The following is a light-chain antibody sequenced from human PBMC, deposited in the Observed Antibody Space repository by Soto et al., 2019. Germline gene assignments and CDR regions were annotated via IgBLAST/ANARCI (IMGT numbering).Light chain of an antibody. Sequence: EIVLTQSPATLSLYPGERATLSCRASQSVSSYLAWYQQKPGQAPRLLSYDAFNRATGIPARFSGSGSRTDFTLTISSLEPEDFAVYYCQQRSNWPRALTFGGGTKVEIK. V-gene: IGKV3-11*01. CDR1: QSVSSY. CDR2: DAF. CDR3: QQRSNWPRALT. J-gene: IGKJ4*01.